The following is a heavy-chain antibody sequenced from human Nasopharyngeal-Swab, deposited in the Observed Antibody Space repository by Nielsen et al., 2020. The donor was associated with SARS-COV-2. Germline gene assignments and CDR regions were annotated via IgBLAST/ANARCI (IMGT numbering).Heavy chain of an antibody. V-gene: IGHV1-18*01. CDR2: ISAYNGNT. CDR1: GYTFTSYG. D-gene: IGHD6-6*01. Sequence: ASVKVSCKASGYTFTSYGISWVRQAPGQGLEWMGWISAYNGNTNYAQKLRGRVTMTTDTSTSTAYMELRSLRSDDTAVYYCAREKQARLNDYYYYGMDVWGQGTTVTVSS. CDR3: AREKQARLNDYYYYGMDV. J-gene: IGHJ6*02.